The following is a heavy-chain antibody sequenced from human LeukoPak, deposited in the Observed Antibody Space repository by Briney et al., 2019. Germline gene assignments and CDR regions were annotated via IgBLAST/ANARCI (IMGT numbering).Heavy chain of an antibody. CDR3: AKYWRNDHFDY. Sequence: AGGSLRLSCAASGFTFDDYGMSWVRQAPGKGLEWVSGINWNGGSTGYADSVKGRFTISRDNAKNTLYLQMNSLRAEDTAVYYCAKYWRNDHFDYWGQGTLVTVSS. CDR2: INWNGGST. CDR1: GFTFDDYG. D-gene: IGHD1-1*01. V-gene: IGHV3-20*04. J-gene: IGHJ4*02.